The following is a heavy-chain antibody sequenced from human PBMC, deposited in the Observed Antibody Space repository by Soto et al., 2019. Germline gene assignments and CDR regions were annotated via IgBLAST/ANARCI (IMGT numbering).Heavy chain of an antibody. Sequence: PSETLSLTCTVSGGSISSYYWSWIRQPPGKGLEWIGYIYYSGSTNYNPSLKSRVTISVDTSKNQFSLKLSSVAAADTAVYYCARRQSGYYDFWSGPTPYYYYYYYMDVWGKGTTVTVSS. CDR3: ARRQSGYYDFWSGPTPYYYYYYYMDV. V-gene: IGHV4-59*08. J-gene: IGHJ6*03. D-gene: IGHD3-3*01. CDR1: GGSISSYY. CDR2: IYYSGST.